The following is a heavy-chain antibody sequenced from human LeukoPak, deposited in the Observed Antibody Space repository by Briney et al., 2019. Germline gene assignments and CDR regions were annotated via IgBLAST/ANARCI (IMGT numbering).Heavy chain of an antibody. D-gene: IGHD3-10*01. V-gene: IGHV3-48*04. CDR3: ARGLWFGDFDY. J-gene: IGHJ4*02. CDR1: GFTFSSYS. CDR2: ISSSGSTI. Sequence: GGSLRLSCAASGFTFSSYSMNWVRQAPGKGLEWVSHISSSGSTIYYADSVKGRFTISRDNAKNSLYLQMNSLRAEDTAVYYCARGLWFGDFDYWGQGTLVTVSS.